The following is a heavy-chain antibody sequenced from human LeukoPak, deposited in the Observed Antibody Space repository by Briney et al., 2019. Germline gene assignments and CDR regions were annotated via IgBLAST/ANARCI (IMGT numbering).Heavy chain of an antibody. J-gene: IGHJ4*02. V-gene: IGHV4-61*02. D-gene: IGHD2-21*02. CDR1: GGSISSGSYY. CDR2: IYTSGST. CDR3: ARRDCGGDCYYFD. Sequence: SETLSLTCTVSGGSISSGSYYWSWIRQPAGKGLEWIGRIYTSGSTNYNPSLKSRVTISVDTSKNQFSLKLSSVTAADTAVYYCARRDCGGDCYYFDWGQGTLVTVSS.